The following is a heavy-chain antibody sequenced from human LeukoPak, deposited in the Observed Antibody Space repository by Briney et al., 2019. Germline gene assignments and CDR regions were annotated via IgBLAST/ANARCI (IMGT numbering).Heavy chain of an antibody. CDR1: GFTFRTYW. D-gene: IGHD1-26*01. CDR3: GRDLGGRSGL. J-gene: IGHJ4*02. Sequence: PGGSLRLSCVVSGFTFRTYWMHWVRQVPGKGLVWVSRINEDGSITNYADSVTGRFRISRDNAENILYLHMNSLRAKDTAVYYCGRDLGGRSGLWGQGTLVTVSS. CDR2: INEDGSIT. V-gene: IGHV3-74*01.